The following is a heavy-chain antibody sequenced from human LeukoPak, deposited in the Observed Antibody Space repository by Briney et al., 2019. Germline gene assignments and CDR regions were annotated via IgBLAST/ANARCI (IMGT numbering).Heavy chain of an antibody. CDR3: AKGLHPVVFDP. J-gene: IGHJ5*02. Sequence: GGSLRLSCAASGFTFSSYAMSWVRQAPGKGLEWVSAISGSGGSTYYADSVKGRFTISRDHSKNPLYLKMNSLRAEDTAIYYCAKGLHPVVFDPWGRGTLVTVSS. CDR1: GFTFSSYA. V-gene: IGHV3-23*01. CDR2: ISGSGGST.